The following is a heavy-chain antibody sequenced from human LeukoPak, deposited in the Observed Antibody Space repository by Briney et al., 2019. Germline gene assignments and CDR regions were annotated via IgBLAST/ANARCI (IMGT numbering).Heavy chain of an antibody. CDR3: ARVWEYYDSSGLGPNDAFDI. CDR1: GFTFSGSA. D-gene: IGHD3-22*01. Sequence: PGGSLRLSCAASGFTFSGSAMHWVRQASGKGLEWVGRIRSKANSYATAYAASVKGRFTISRDDSKNTAYLQMNSLKTEDTAVYYCARVWEYYDSSGLGPNDAFDIWGQGTMVTVSS. J-gene: IGHJ3*02. CDR2: IRSKANSYAT. V-gene: IGHV3-73*01.